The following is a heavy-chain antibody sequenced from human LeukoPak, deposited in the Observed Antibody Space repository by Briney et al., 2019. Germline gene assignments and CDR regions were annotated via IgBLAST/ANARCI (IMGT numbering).Heavy chain of an antibody. D-gene: IGHD3-22*01. Sequence: RGSLRLSCAASGFSFRAYTMNWVRQAPGKGLEWVSSVNPSHAYQFYADSVKGRFTISRDNVKNSLFLQMDSLRAEDTAVYYCARDRDYYDSNSFSPDAFDIWGQGTMVTVSS. CDR3: ARDRDYYDSNSFSPDAFDI. CDR1: GFSFRAYT. CDR2: VNPSHAYQ. V-gene: IGHV3-21*06. J-gene: IGHJ3*02.